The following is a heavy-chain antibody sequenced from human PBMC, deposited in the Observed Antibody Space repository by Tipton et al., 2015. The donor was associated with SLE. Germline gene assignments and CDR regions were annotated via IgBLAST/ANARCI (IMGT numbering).Heavy chain of an antibody. CDR1: GFTFSDYY. D-gene: IGHD5-12*01. V-gene: IGHV3-11*03. Sequence: GSLRLSCAASGFTFSDYYMSWIRQAPGKGLEWVSYISSNSSYTNYADSVKGRFTISRDNAKNSVYLQMNSLRAEDTAVYYCASYGDYSGYDGRDYWGQGTLVTVSS. CDR2: ISSNSSYT. CDR3: ASYGDYSGYDGRDY. J-gene: IGHJ4*02.